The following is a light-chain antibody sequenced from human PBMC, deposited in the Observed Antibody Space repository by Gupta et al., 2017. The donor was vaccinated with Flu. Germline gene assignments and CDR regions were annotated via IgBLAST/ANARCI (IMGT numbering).Light chain of an antibody. CDR3: QSADSRGTHHVV. CDR1: AFPKQY. CDR2: EDS. J-gene: IGLJ2*01. Sequence: SYELTQPPSVSVSPGQTARITCSGDAFPKQYAYWYQQKPGQAPGLVIYEDSERPSGIPERFSGSSSGTTVTVTISGVQAEDEADYYCQSADSRGTHHVVFGGGTKLTVL. V-gene: IGLV3-25*03.